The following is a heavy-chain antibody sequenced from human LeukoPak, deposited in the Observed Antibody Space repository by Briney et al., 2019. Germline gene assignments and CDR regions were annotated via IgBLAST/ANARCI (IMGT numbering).Heavy chain of an antibody. CDR2: IYYSGST. CDR1: GGSISSYY. J-gene: IGHJ4*02. CDR3: ARGGSGAWKFDY. D-gene: IGHD7-27*01. V-gene: IGHV4-59*01. Sequence: PSETLSLTCTVSGGSISSYYWSWIRQPPGKGLEWIGYIYYSGSTNYNPSLKSRVTISVDTSKNQFSLKLSSVTAADTAVYYCARGGSGAWKFDYWGQGTLVTVSS.